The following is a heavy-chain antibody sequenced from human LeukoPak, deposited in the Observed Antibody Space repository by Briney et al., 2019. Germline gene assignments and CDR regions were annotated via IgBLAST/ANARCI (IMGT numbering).Heavy chain of an antibody. V-gene: IGHV3-33*01. D-gene: IGHD3-10*01. CDR3: ARDMVRGVIGY. CDR2: IWYDGSNK. Sequence: WVAVIWYDGSNKYYADSVKGRFTISRDNSKNTLYLQMNSLRAEDTAVYYCARDMVRGVIGYWGQGTLVTVSS. J-gene: IGHJ4*02.